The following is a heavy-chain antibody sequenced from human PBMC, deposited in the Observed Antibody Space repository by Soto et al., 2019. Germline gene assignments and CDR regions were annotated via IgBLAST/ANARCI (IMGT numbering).Heavy chain of an antibody. Sequence: QVQLVQSGAEVKKPGASVKVSCKASGYIFTGYYIHWVRQAPGQGLEWMGWINPNSGDTNYAQKFQGRVAMTRDRSISTAYMELNRLRSDDTAVYYCARNLGQIEPAVDYWGQGTLVTVSS. V-gene: IGHV1-2*02. CDR1: GYIFTGYY. D-gene: IGHD6-25*01. J-gene: IGHJ4*02. CDR2: INPNSGDT. CDR3: ARNLGQIEPAVDY.